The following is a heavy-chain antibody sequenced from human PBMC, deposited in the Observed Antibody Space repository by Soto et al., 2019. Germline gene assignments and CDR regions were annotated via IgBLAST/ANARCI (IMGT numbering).Heavy chain of an antibody. CDR1: GFTFSSYG. CDR2: ISYDGSNK. CDR3: FWGDRALPLDY. J-gene: IGHJ4*02. Sequence: PGGSLRLSCAASGFTFSSYGMHWVRQAPGKGLEWVAVISYDGSNKYYADSVKGRFTISRDNSKNTLYLQMNSLRAEDTAVYYCFWGDRALPLDYWGQGTLVTVSS. V-gene: IGHV3-30*03. D-gene: IGHD3-16*01.